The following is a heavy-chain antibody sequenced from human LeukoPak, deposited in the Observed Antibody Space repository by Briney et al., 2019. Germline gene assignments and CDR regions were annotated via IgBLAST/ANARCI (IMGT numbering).Heavy chain of an antibody. CDR3: ARDRSSYEYYFDY. CDR2: ISYDGTNK. J-gene: IGHJ4*02. Sequence: GGSLRLSCAASGFPFSNYAMHWVRQAPGKGLEWVAVISYDGTNKYYAASVKGRFTISRDNSKNTLYLQMSSLRAEDTAVYYCARDRSSYEYYFDYWGQGTLVTVSS. V-gene: IGHV3-30-3*01. D-gene: IGHD5-12*01. CDR1: GFPFSNYA.